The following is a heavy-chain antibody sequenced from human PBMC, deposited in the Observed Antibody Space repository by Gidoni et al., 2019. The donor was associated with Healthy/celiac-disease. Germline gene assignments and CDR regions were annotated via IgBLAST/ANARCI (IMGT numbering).Heavy chain of an antibody. CDR3: ARDSLLGAISYYFDY. CDR1: GFTFSDYY. V-gene: IGHV3-11*01. CDR2: ISSSGSTI. J-gene: IGHJ4*02. D-gene: IGHD1-26*01. Sequence: QVQLVESGGGLVKPGGSLRLSCAGSGFTFSDYYMSWIRQAPGKGLEWVSYISSSGSTIYYAESVKGRLTIARDNAKKSLYLQMNSLRAEDTAVYYCARDSLLGAISYYFDYWGQGTLVTVSS.